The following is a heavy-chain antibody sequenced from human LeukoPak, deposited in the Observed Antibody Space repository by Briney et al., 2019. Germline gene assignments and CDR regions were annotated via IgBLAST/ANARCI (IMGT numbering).Heavy chain of an antibody. CDR1: GFTFTRYG. CDR2: VWHDGSDN. J-gene: IGHJ6*02. Sequence: GGSLRLSCEVSGFTFTRYGMHWVRQAPGKGLEWVAVVWHDGSDNAYADSVKGRFTISRDNSKNTLYLQMNSLRAEDTAVYYCAKDSATMVRGVKSGHYYYGMDVWGQGTTVTVSS. D-gene: IGHD3-10*01. CDR3: AKDSATMVRGVKSGHYYYGMDV. V-gene: IGHV3-33*06.